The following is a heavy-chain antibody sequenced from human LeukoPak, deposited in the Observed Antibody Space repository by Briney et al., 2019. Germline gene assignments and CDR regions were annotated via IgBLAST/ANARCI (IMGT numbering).Heavy chain of an antibody. V-gene: IGHV4-4*08. CDR1: GGSISPYY. CDR3: ARGGRITMVRGVIAKHHFDY. CDR2: IDPSGST. D-gene: IGHD3-10*01. Sequence: SETLSLTCVVSGGSISPYYWSWIRQSPGKGLEWIGYIDPSGSTSYNPSLKSRVTIFVDTSKNQFSLKLSSVTAADTAVYYCARGGRITMVRGVIAKHHFDYWGQGTLVTVSS. J-gene: IGHJ4*02.